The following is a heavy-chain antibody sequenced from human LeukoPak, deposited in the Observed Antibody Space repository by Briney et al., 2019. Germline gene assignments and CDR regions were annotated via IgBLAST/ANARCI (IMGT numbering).Heavy chain of an antibody. Sequence: SETLSLTCTVSGGSISSYYWSWIRQPPGKGLEWIGYIYYSGSTYYNPSLKSRVTISVDTSKNQFSLKLSSVTAADTAVYYCARHPFVEMDYFDYWGQGTLVTVSS. CDR2: IYYSGST. CDR3: ARHPFVEMDYFDY. V-gene: IGHV4-59*08. D-gene: IGHD5-24*01. J-gene: IGHJ4*02. CDR1: GGSISSYY.